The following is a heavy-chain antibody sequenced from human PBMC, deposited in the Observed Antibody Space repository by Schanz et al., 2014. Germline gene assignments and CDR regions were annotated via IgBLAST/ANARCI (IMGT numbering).Heavy chain of an antibody. D-gene: IGHD3-9*01. V-gene: IGHV3-33*08. CDR2: IWYDGSNK. Sequence: VQLLESGGGLVKPGGSLRLSCAAYGFTLSSYGLHWVRQAPGKGLEWVAFIWYDGSNKYYADSVKGRFTISRDNSKNTLYLQMNSLRAEDTAVYYCAKQIHYDILTVTRNWGQGTLVTVSS. CDR1: GFTLSSYG. J-gene: IGHJ4*02. CDR3: AKQIHYDILTVTRN.